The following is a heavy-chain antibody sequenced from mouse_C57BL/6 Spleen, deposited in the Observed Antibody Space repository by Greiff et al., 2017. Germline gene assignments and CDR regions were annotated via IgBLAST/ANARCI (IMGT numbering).Heavy chain of an antibody. V-gene: IGHV1-82*01. D-gene: IGHD2-5*01. Sequence: QVQLQQSGPELVKPGASVKISCKASGYAFSSSWMNWVKQRPGKGLEWIGRIYPGDGDTNYNGKFKGKATLTADKSSSTAYMQLSSLTSEYSAVYFCARGGDSNYSAMDYWGQGTSVTVSS. CDR1: GYAFSSSW. CDR3: ARGGDSNYSAMDY. CDR2: IYPGDGDT. J-gene: IGHJ4*01.